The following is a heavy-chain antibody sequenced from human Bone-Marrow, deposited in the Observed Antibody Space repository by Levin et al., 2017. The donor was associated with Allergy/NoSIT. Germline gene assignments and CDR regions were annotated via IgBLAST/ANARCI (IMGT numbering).Heavy chain of an antibody. V-gene: IGHV1-18*01. CDR3: ARGPGFKQWLESQNWFDP. D-gene: IGHD6-19*01. J-gene: IGHJ5*02. CDR1: GYTFTSYG. Sequence: GESLKISCKASGYTFTSYGISWVRQAPGQGLEWMGWISAYNGNTNYAQKLQGRVTMTTDTSTSTAYMELRSLRSDDTAVYYCARGPGFKQWLESQNWFDPWGQGTLVTVSS. CDR2: ISAYNGNT.